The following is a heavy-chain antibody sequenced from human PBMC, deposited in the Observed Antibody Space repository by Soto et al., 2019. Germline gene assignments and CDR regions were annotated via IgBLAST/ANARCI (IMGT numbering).Heavy chain of an antibody. CDR2: LYSGGST. V-gene: IGHV3-53*02. J-gene: IGHJ3*02. D-gene: IGHD3-10*01. CDR3: ARDRPGDEGDGFDI. Sequence: EVQLVETGGGLIQPGGSLRLSCAASGLTVSSNYMNWVRQAPGKGLEWVSVLYSGGSTHYAGSVKGRFIISRDNSKNTLYLQTHSLRVEDTAVYYCARDRPGDEGDGFDIWGHGKMVTVSS. CDR1: GLTVSSNY.